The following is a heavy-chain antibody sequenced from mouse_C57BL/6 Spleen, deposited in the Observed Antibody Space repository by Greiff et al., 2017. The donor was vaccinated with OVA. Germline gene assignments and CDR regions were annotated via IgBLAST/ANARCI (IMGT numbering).Heavy chain of an antibody. CDR2: IYPGDGDT. CDR1: GYAFSSSW. J-gene: IGHJ2*01. Sequence: QVQLQQSGPELVKPGASVKISCKASGYAFSSSWMHWVKQRPGQGLEWIGRIYPGDGDTNYNGKFKGKATLTADKSSSTAYMQLSSLTSEDSAVEFCAREGGFFDYWGQGTTLTVSS. CDR3: AREGGFFDY. V-gene: IGHV1-82*01.